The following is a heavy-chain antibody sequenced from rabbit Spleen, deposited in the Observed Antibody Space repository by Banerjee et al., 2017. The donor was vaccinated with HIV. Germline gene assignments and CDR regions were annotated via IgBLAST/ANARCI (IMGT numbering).Heavy chain of an antibody. Sequence: QSLEESGGGLVKPGGTLTLTCKASGVSFSFNSYMCWVRQAPGKGLEWIACIDTGSNDFTYFASWAKGRFTISKTSSTTVTLQMTSLTAADTATYFCAWDSGSSFSSYGMDLWGQGTLVTVS. D-gene: IGHD8-1*01. V-gene: IGHV1S40*01. CDR2: IDTGSNDFT. CDR1: GVSFSFNSY. J-gene: IGHJ6*01. CDR3: AWDSGSSFSSYGMDL.